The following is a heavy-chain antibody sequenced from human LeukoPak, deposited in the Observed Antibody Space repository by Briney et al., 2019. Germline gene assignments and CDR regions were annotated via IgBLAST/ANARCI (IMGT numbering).Heavy chain of an antibody. CDR2: ISGSGGST. Sequence: GGSLRLSCAASGITFGTYAMTWVRQAPGKGLEWVSAISGSGGSTYYADSVKGRFTISRDNSKNTLYLQMNSLRAEDTAVYYCAKGGGIVVVPAAPQFNWFDPWGQGTLVTVSS. CDR1: GITFGTYA. V-gene: IGHV3-23*01. CDR3: AKGGGIVVVPAAPQFNWFDP. D-gene: IGHD2-2*01. J-gene: IGHJ5*02.